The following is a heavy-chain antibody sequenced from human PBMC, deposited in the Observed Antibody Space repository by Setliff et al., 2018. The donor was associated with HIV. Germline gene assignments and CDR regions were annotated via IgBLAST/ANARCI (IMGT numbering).Heavy chain of an antibody. CDR2: IRSKPYGGTT. CDR1: GFTFGDNA. V-gene: IGHV3-49*04. J-gene: IGHJ3*02. CDR3: TRDIRYYDTSGYYFYSDAFDI. Sequence: SLRLSCTASGFTFGDNALTWVRQAPGKGLEWVGIIRSKPYGGTTEYAASVKGRFTISRDDSRSVAYLQMNSLKIEDTAVYYCTRDIRYYDTSGYYFYSDAFDIWGQGTMVTVSS. D-gene: IGHD3-22*01.